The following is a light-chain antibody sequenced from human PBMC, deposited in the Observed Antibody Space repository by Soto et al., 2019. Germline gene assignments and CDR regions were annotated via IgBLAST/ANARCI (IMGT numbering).Light chain of an antibody. Sequence: EIVMTQSPTILSVSPGERATLSCRASQSVSINLAWYQQKSGRAPRLLIYGASTRATGIPARFSGSGSGTEFTLTISSLQSEDFAVYYCQQYNNWPPWTFGQGTKVDIK. V-gene: IGKV3-15*01. CDR3: QQYNNWPPWT. CDR2: GAS. CDR1: QSVSIN. J-gene: IGKJ1*01.